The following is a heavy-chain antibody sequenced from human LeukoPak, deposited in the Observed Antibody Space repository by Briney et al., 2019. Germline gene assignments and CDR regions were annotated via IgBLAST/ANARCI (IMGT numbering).Heavy chain of an antibody. V-gene: IGHV3-30*02. D-gene: IGHD2-15*01. CDR3: AKTRRHCSGGSCYWFDP. Sequence: GGSLRLSCAASGFTFSSYSMNWFRQAPGKGLEWVAFIRYDGSNKYYADSVKGRFTISRDNSKNTLYLQMNSLRAEDTAVYYCAKTRRHCSGGSCYWFDPWGQGTLVTVSS. CDR1: GFTFSSYS. J-gene: IGHJ5*02. CDR2: IRYDGSNK.